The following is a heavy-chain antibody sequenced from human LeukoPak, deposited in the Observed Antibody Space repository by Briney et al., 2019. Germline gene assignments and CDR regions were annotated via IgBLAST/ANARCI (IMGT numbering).Heavy chain of an antibody. D-gene: IGHD3-10*01. Sequence: SETLSLTWTVSGGSISSSSYYWGWIRQPPGKGLEWIGSIYYSGSTYYNPSLKSRVTISVDTSKNQFSLKLSSVTAADTAVYHCARAHVKELLWFREAGNFDYWGQGTLVTVSS. V-gene: IGHV4-39*01. CDR1: GGSISSSSYY. CDR3: ARAHVKELLWFREAGNFDY. CDR2: IYYSGST. J-gene: IGHJ4*02.